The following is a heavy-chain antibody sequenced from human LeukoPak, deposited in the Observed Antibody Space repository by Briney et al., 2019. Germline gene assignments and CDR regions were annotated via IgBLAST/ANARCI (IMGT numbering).Heavy chain of an antibody. CDR3: AHRVVFFDWAGHFDY. Sequence: SGPTLVNPTQTLTLTCTFSGFSLSSGGTGVGWIRQPPGKALEWLAVIYWNDDDRYSPSLRSRLTITKDTSRNQVVLTMTNVESVDTATYYCAHRVVFFDWAGHFDYWGQGVLVTVSS. V-gene: IGHV2-5*01. CDR1: GFSLSSGGTG. CDR2: IYWNDDD. J-gene: IGHJ4*02. D-gene: IGHD3-9*01.